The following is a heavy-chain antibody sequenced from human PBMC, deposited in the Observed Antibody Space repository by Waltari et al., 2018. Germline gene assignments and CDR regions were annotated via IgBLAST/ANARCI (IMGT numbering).Heavy chain of an antibody. CDR1: GFTFSSYG. Sequence: VQLVESGGGLVQPGGSLRLSCAASGFTFSSYGMHWVRQAPGKGLEWVAFIRYDGSNKYYADSVKGRFTISRDNSKNTLYLQMNSLRAEDTAVYYCAKEGDSGSYPFDYWGQGTLVTVSS. D-gene: IGHD1-26*01. CDR2: IRYDGSNK. J-gene: IGHJ4*02. CDR3: AKEGDSGSYPFDY. V-gene: IGHV3-30*02.